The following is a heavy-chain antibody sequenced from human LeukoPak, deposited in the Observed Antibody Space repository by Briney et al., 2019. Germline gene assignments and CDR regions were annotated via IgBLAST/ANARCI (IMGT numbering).Heavy chain of an antibody. CDR1: GDFISNYF. J-gene: IGHJ4*02. CDR2: ISYSGTP. V-gene: IGHV4-59*12. CDR3: ARSTYYYDSSGYYHEWYFDY. Sequence: SETLSLTCSVSGDFISNYFWSWDRQPPGKGREWIGYISYSGTPHYNPSLKSRVTISVDRSKNQFSLKLSSVTAADTAVYYCARSTYYYDSSGYYHEWYFDYWGQGTLVTVSS. D-gene: IGHD3-22*01.